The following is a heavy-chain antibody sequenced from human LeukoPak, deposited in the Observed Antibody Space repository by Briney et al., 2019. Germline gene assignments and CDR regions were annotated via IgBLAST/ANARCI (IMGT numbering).Heavy chain of an antibody. J-gene: IGHJ4*02. CDR3: ASDGVVVAATDWWYLDC. CDR1: GGSISSGSYY. D-gene: IGHD2-15*01. CDR2: IYTSGNT. Sequence: SETLSLTCTVSGGSISSGSYYWSWIRQPAGKGLEWIGRIYTSGNTNYNPSLKSRVTISVDTSKNQFSLKLSSVTAADTAVYYCASDGVVVAATDWWYLDCWGQGTLVTVSS. V-gene: IGHV4-61*02.